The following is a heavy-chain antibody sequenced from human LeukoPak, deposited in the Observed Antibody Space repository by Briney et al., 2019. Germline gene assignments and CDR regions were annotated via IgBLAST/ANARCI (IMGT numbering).Heavy chain of an antibody. Sequence: GGSLRLSCAASGITFSSYAITWVRQAPGKGLEWVSTISSTGGTTYHADSVQGRSTISRDNFKNTLFLEMNSLRAEDTAVYYCAATVAYTSGWYYWGQGSLVTVSS. CDR3: AATVAYTSGWYY. CDR2: ISSTGGTT. CDR1: GITFSSYA. D-gene: IGHD6-19*01. J-gene: IGHJ4*02. V-gene: IGHV3-23*01.